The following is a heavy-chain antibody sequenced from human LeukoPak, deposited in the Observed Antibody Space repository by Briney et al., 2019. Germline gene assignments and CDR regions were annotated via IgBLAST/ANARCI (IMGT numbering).Heavy chain of an antibody. CDR1: GGSISSGGYY. CDR3: ASVVVVPAQASFKPAYYYYMDV. D-gene: IGHD2-2*01. Sequence: SQTLSLTCTVSGGSISSGGYYWSWIRQHPGKGLEWIGYIYYSGSTYYNPSLKSRVTISVDTSKNQFSLKLSSVTAADTAVYYCASVVVVPAQASFKPAYYYYMDVWGKGTTVTVSS. CDR2: IYYSGST. V-gene: IGHV4-31*03. J-gene: IGHJ6*03.